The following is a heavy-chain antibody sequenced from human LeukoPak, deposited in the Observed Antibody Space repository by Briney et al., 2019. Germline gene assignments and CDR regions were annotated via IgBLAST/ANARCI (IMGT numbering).Heavy chain of an antibody. J-gene: IGHJ5*02. CDR1: GDSVPRNTAG. D-gene: IGHD6-13*01. CDR2: TYYRSKWYN. Sequence: SQTLSLTCAISGDSVPRNTAGWNWIRQSPSRGLEWLGRTYYRSKWYNDFAPSVRNRITINPDTSKNQFSLKLSSVTAADTAVYYCARRDRMAAAGNDPFDPWGQGTLVTVSS. CDR3: ARRDRMAAAGNDPFDP. V-gene: IGHV6-1*01.